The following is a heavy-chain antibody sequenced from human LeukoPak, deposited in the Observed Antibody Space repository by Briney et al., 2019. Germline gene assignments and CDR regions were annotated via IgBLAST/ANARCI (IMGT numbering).Heavy chain of an antibody. CDR2: ISAYNGNT. D-gene: IGHD2-21*01. Sequence: ASVKVSCKASGYTFTSYGISWVRQAPGQGLEWMGWISAYNGNTNYAQKLQGRVTMTTDTSTSTAYMELRSLRSDDTAVYYCARDFPAGLWWSEYFRHWGQGTLVTVSS. J-gene: IGHJ1*01. V-gene: IGHV1-18*01. CDR1: GYTFTSYG. CDR3: ARDFPAGLWWSEYFRH.